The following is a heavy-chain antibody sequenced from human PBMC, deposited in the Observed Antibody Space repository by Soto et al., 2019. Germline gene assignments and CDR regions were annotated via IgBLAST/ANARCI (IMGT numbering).Heavy chain of an antibody. V-gene: IGHV3-30-3*01. D-gene: IGHD3-10*01. CDR2: ISYDGSNK. CDR1: GFTFSSYA. J-gene: IGHJ6*02. CDR3: ARCLKGGWLHHKLFRKDYYYYGMDV. Sequence: QVQLVESGGGVVQPGRSLRLSCAASGFTFSSYAMHWVRQAPGKGLEWVAVISYDGSNKYYADSVKGRFTISRDNSKNPLYLQMNSLRAEDTAVYYCARCLKGGWLHHKLFRKDYYYYGMDVWGQGTTVTVSS.